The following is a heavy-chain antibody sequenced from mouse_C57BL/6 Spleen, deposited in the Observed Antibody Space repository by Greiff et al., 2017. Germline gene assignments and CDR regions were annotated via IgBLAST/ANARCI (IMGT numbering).Heavy chain of an antibody. V-gene: IGHV1-81*01. CDR2: IYPRSGNT. Sequence: QVQLQQSGAELARPGASVKLSCKASGYTFTSYGISWVKQRTGQGLEWIGEIYPRSGNTYYNEKFKGKATLTADKSSSTASMELRSLTSEDSAVYFCARRDYGSSYGFAYWGQGTLVTVSA. CDR1: GYTFTSYG. J-gene: IGHJ3*01. D-gene: IGHD1-1*01. CDR3: ARRDYGSSYGFAY.